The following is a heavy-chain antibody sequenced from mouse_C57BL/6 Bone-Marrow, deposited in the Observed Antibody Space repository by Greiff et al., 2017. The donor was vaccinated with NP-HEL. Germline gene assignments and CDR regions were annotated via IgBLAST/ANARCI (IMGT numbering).Heavy chain of an antibody. Sequence: VQLQQSGPELVKPGASVKIPCKASGYTFTDYNMDWVKQSHGKSLEWIGNINPNNGGTIYNQKFKGKATLTVDKSSSTAYMELRSLTSEDTAVYYCAREVDLGRQFAYWGQGTLVTVSA. J-gene: IGHJ3*01. CDR2: INPNNGGT. CDR1: GYTFTDYN. V-gene: IGHV1-18*01. CDR3: AREVDLGRQFAY. D-gene: IGHD4-1*01.